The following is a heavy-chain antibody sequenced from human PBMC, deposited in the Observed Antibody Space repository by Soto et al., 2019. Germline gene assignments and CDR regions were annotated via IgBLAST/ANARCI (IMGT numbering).Heavy chain of an antibody. CDR3: ASVPIWCGSSSCYTEGFDS. Sequence: PGGSLRLSCVDSGFVFSDYAMSWVRQAPRKGLEWVSAISAGGSDTYYADSVKGRFTVSRVNSKNTLYLQMNTLRAEDTAIYYCASVPIWCGSSSCYTEGFDSWGQGTLVTVSS. V-gene: IGHV3-23*01. D-gene: IGHD2-2*01. CDR2: ISAGGSDT. CDR1: GFVFSDYA. J-gene: IGHJ4*02.